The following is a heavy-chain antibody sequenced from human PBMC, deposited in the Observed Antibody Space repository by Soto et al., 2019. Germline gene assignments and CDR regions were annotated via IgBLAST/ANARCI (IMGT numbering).Heavy chain of an antibody. CDR2: IWYDGSNK. CDR3: XRVXXYYXDSSXXDY. D-gene: IGHD3-22*01. J-gene: IGHJ4*02. Sequence: QVQXVESGGGVVQPGXSLRLSCAASGFTFSSYGMHWVRQAPGKGLEWVAVIWYDGSNKYYADSVKGRXXXSXDNXXXXXXXXXXXXXXXXXXXXXCXRVXXYYXDSSXXDYWGQGTLVTVSS. CDR1: GFTFSSYG. V-gene: IGHV3-33*01.